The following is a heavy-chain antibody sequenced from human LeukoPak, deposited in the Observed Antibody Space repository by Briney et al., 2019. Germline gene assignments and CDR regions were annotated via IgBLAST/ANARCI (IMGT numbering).Heavy chain of an antibody. V-gene: IGHV4-61*02. CDR2: IYTSGST. CDR3: ARAGGSRWGIAAAGTGFDP. CDR1: GGSISSGSYY. Sequence: SETLSLTCTVSGGSISSGSYYWSWIRQPAGKGLEWIGRIYTSGSTNYNPSLKSRVTISVDTSKNQFSLKLSSVTAADTAVYYCARAGGSRWGIAAAGTGFDPWGQGTLVTVSS. J-gene: IGHJ5*02. D-gene: IGHD6-13*01.